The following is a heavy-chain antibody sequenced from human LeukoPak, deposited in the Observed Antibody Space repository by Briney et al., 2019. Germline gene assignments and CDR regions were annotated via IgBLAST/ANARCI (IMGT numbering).Heavy chain of an antibody. CDR2: IIPIFGTA. V-gene: IGHV1-69*13. D-gene: IGHD3-10*01. CDR1: GGTFSSYA. J-gene: IGHJ4*02. Sequence: SVKVSCKASGGTFSSYAISWVRQAPGQGLEWMGGIIPIFGTANYAQKFQGRVTITADESTSTAYMELSSLRSEDTAVYYCARPRYYGSGSRLDYWGQGTLVTVSS. CDR3: ARPRYYGSGSRLDY.